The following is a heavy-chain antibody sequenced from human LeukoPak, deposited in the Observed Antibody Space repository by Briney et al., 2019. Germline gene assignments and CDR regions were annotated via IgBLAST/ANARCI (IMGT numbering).Heavy chain of an antibody. V-gene: IGHV3-30*03. J-gene: IGHJ4*02. Sequence: PGGSLRLSCAASGFTFSSYGMHWVRQAPGKGLEWVAVISYDGSNKYYDSVKGRFIISRDNSKNTLDLQMNSVRAEDTAVYYCAAKGNGYSGSYVFAQWGQGTLVTVSS. CDR2: ISYDGSNK. CDR3: AAKGNGYSGSYVFAQ. D-gene: IGHD1-26*01. CDR1: GFTFSSYG.